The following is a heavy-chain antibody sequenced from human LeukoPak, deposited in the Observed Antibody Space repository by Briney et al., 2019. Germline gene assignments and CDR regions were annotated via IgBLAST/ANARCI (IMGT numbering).Heavy chain of an antibody. CDR3: ARRNNWFDP. J-gene: IGHJ5*02. V-gene: IGHV1-69*05. CDR1: GGNFRTYD. Sequence: SVKVSCKASGGNFRTYDISWVRQAPGQGLEWMGGIIPSSGIVNSAQKFQGRVTITTDESTRTVYMELRSLTFEDTAIYYCARRNNWFDPWGQGTLVTVSS. CDR2: IIPSSGIV.